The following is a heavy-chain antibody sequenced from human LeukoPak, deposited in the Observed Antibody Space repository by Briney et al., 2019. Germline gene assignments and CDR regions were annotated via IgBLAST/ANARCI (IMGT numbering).Heavy chain of an antibody. Sequence: GGSLRLSCAASGFTFSSYAMHWVRQAPGKGLEWVAVISYDGSSEYYADSVKGRFSISRDNSKNTLYLQMNSLRAEDTAVYYWGAGYYGSGIDYWGQGTLVTVSS. J-gene: IGHJ4*02. V-gene: IGHV3-30-3*01. CDR3: GAGYYGSGIDY. D-gene: IGHD3-10*01. CDR1: GFTFSSYA. CDR2: ISYDGSSE.